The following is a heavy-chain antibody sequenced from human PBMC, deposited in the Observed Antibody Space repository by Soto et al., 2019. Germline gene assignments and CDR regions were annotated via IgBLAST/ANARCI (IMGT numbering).Heavy chain of an antibody. D-gene: IGHD2-15*01. Sequence: QVQLVQSGAEVKKPGSSVKVSCKASGGTFSSDSFSWVRQAPGQGLEWMGGIIPMFDTPIYAQKFQDRVRITADESKSTAYMQLSSLISGDTAVYYCARSGGLDRDFSYWGQGSLVTVSS. CDR2: IIPMFDTP. V-gene: IGHV1-69*12. J-gene: IGHJ4*02. CDR1: GGTFSSDS. CDR3: ARSGGLDRDFSY.